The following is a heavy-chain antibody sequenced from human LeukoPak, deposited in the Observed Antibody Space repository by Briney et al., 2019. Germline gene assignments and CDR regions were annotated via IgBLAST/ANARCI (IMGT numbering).Heavy chain of an antibody. V-gene: IGHV4-59*11. CDR1: GXSISSHY. CDR2: IYYSGST. Sequence: PSETLSLTCTVSGXSISSHYWSWIRQPPGKGLEWIGYIYYSGSTNCNPSVKSRVAMSVDTSKKQFSLKLSSLTAADTAVYYCARGGTAVIAPYAFDIWGQGTMVTVSS. J-gene: IGHJ3*02. D-gene: IGHD4-23*01. CDR3: ARGGTAVIAPYAFDI.